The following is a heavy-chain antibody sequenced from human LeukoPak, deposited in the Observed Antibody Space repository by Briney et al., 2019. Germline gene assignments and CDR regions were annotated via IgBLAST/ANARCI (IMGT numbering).Heavy chain of an antibody. CDR1: GGSISSYY. D-gene: IGHD3-10*01. CDR2: IYNSGNT. Sequence: SETLSLTCTVSGGSISSYYWSWIRQPPGKGLEWIGYIYNSGNTNYNPSLKSRVTISIDTSKNQFSLRLSSVTAADTAVYYCARAHYGSGSYAFDIWGQGTMVTVSS. J-gene: IGHJ3*02. V-gene: IGHV4-59*01. CDR3: ARAHYGSGSYAFDI.